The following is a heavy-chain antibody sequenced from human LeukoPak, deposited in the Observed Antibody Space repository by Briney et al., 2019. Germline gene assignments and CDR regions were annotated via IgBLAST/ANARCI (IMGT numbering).Heavy chain of an antibody. CDR2: ISAYNDDT. Sequence: ASVKVSCKASGYTFTSSGDSWVRQAPGQGLKWMGWISAYNDDTKYAQKFQGRVTMTTDKSASTAYMELRSLRSDDTAVYYCARDAGNTGNFDYWGQGTLVTVSS. V-gene: IGHV1-18*01. CDR1: GYTFTSSG. J-gene: IGHJ4*02. CDR3: ARDAGNTGNFDY. D-gene: IGHD4-23*01.